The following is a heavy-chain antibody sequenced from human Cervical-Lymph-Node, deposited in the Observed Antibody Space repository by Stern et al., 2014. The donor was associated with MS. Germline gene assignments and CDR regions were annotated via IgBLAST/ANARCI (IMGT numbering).Heavy chain of an antibody. CDR2: IIPIYGTT. V-gene: IGHV1-69*01. J-gene: IGHJ6*02. D-gene: IGHD2-8*01. CDR3: MRDCTNRVCYLYGMDV. CDR1: GGTFSSQD. Sequence: QMQLVQSGAEVRTPGSSVKVSCKASGGTFSSQDISWVRQAPGQGLEWMGGIIPIYGTTNYAQKFQGRVAITADESSNTIYMELNSLRSEDTAIYYCMRDCTNRVCYLYGMDVWGQGTTVTVSS.